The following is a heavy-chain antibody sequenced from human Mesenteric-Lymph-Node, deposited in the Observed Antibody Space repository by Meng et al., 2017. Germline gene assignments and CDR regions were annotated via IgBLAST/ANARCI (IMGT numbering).Heavy chain of an antibody. CDR2: IIHGGSP. CDR3: ARRPTGIDY. V-gene: IGHV4-34*12. J-gene: IGHJ4*02. Sequence: QVQLQEWAGGRLRPSGDLSLTVGVEGGSLRGGYWKWIRQPPGKGLEWIGEIIHGGSPIYNPALKSRVTISIDRSNNQLSLMLRSVTAADTAVYYCARRPTGIDYWGQGTLVTVSS. D-gene: IGHD2-8*02. CDR1: GGSLRGGY.